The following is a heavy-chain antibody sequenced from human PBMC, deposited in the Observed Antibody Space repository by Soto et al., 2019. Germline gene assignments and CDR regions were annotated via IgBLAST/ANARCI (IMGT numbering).Heavy chain of an antibody. Sequence: SETLSLTCAVYGGSISSSNWWSWVRQPPGKGLEWIGEIYHSGSTNYNPSLKSRVTISVDKSKNQFSLKLSSVTAADTAVYYCARYYYGSGSYLYYFDYWGQGTLVTVS. D-gene: IGHD3-10*01. V-gene: IGHV4-4*02. CDR3: ARYYYGSGSYLYYFDY. CDR2: IYHSGST. J-gene: IGHJ4*02. CDR1: GGSISSSNW.